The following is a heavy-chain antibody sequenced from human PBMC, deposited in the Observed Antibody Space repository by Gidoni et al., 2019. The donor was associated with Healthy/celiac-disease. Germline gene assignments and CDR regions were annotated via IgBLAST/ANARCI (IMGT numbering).Heavy chain of an antibody. J-gene: IGHJ3*02. D-gene: IGHD3-22*01. CDR1: GFTFSGDS. V-gene: IGHV3-48*02. CDR3: ARLYDSSGLTLAGAFDI. Sequence: EGQLVEPGGGLVQPGGSLVLSCAAAGFTFSGDSMNWVRQAPGKGLDWVSYISSSSSTIYYADSVKGRFTISRDNAKNSLYLQMNSLRDEEAAVYYCARLYDSSGLTLAGAFDIWGQGTMVTVSS. CDR2: ISSSSSTI.